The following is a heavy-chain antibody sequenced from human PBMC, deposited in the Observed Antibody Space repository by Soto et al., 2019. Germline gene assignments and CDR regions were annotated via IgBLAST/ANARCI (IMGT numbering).Heavy chain of an antibody. CDR2: IRDGGEST. D-gene: IGHD2-15*01. CDR1: GFIFGNYM. CDR3: APHVHCSGGSCHYDAFDI. J-gene: IGHJ3*02. Sequence: EVQLLESGGGLVQPGESLRLSCAVSGFIFGNYMMTWVRQAPGKGLEWVSTIRDGGESTYYADSVKGRFTISRDNSKNTXXLLMDSLGVEDTAVYYCAPHVHCSGGSCHYDAFDIRGQGTMVTVSS. V-gene: IGHV3-23*01.